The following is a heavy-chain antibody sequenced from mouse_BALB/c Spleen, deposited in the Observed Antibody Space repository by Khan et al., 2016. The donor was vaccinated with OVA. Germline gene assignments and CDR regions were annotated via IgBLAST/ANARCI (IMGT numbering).Heavy chain of an antibody. D-gene: IGHD2-1*01. V-gene: IGHV5-6-5*01. CDR1: GFTFSSYA. Sequence: EVQLVESGGGLVKPGGSLKLSCAASGFTFSSYAMSWVRQTPEKRLEWVASISSGGSTYYPDSVKGRFTISSDNARNILYLQMSSLRSEDTDMYYCARGYGNFVDPHYAMDYWGQGTSVTVAS. CDR2: ISSGGST. CDR3: ARGYGNFVDPHYAMDY. J-gene: IGHJ4*01.